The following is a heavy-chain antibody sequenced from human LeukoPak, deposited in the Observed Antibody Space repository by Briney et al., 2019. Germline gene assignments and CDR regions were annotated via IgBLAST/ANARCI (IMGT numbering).Heavy chain of an antibody. Sequence: GGSLRLSCAASGFNFSSYEMNWVRQAPGKGLEWVSYINSGSTLMYYAHSVKGRFTISRDNAKKSLSLQMNSLRADDTAVYYCARGYSSSWYLDWGQGTLVTVSS. CDR1: GFNFSSYE. CDR2: INSGSTLM. D-gene: IGHD6-13*01. J-gene: IGHJ4*02. CDR3: ARGYSSSWYLD. V-gene: IGHV3-48*03.